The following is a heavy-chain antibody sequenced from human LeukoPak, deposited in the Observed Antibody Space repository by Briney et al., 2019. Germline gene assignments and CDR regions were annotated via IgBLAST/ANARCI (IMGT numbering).Heavy chain of an antibody. J-gene: IGHJ1*01. CDR3: ARETRYYDSSGYLAEYFQH. V-gene: IGHV1-69*04. CDR1: GGTFSSYA. D-gene: IGHD3-22*01. Sequence: ASVKVSCKASGGTFSSYAISWVRQAPGQGLEWMGRIIPILGIANYAQKFQGRVTITADKSTSTAYMELSSLRSDDTAVYYCARETRYYDSSGYLAEYFQHWGQGTLVTVSS. CDR2: IIPILGIA.